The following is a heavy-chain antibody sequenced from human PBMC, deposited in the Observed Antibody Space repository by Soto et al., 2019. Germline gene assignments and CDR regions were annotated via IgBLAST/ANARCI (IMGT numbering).Heavy chain of an antibody. CDR2: ISYDGSNK. J-gene: IGHJ4*02. CDR1: GFTFSSYA. V-gene: IGHV3-30-3*01. CDR3: ARDGVGVVPAAIRFDY. Sequence: QVQLVESGGGVVQPGRSLRLSCATSGFTFSSYAIHWVRQAPGNGLEWVAVISYDGSNKNYADSVKGRFTISRDNSKNTLDLQMNSLRAEDTSVYYCARDGVGVVPAAIRFDYWGQGNLVTVSS. D-gene: IGHD2-2*01.